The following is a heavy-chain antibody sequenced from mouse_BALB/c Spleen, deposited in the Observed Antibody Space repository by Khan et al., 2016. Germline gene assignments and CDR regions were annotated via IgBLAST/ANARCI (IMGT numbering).Heavy chain of an antibody. CDR2: INPDSSTI. J-gene: IGHJ3*01. CDR1: GFDFSRYW. Sequence: EVKLLVSGGGLVQPGGSLKLSCEASGFDFSRYWMSWVRQAPGKGLEWIGEINPDSSTINYTPSLKDKFIISRDNAKNTLYLQMRKVRSEDTVLYYCARAGYYGYLVNWGQGTLVTVSA. CDR3: ARAGYYGYLVN. D-gene: IGHD1-1*01. V-gene: IGHV4-1*02.